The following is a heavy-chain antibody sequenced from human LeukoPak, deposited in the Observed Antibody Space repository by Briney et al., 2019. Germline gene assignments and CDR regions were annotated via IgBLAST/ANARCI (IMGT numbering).Heavy chain of an antibody. J-gene: IGHJ6*03. CDR2: ITSRSGTI. CDR1: GFTFSDYS. V-gene: IGHV3-48*01. CDR3: ARVWPFIGYYYMDV. Sequence: GGSLRLSCAASGFTFSDYSMNWVRQAPGKGLEWVSYITSRSGTIYYADSVKGRFTISRDNAKNSLYLQMNSLRTEDTAVYYCARVWPFIGYYYMDVWGKGTTVTVSS. D-gene: IGHD3-16*02.